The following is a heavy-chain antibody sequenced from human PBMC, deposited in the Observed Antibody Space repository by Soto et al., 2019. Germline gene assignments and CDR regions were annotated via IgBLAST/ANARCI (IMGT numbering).Heavy chain of an antibody. CDR3: ASPLWRDDYNWGYFDL. D-gene: IGHD4-4*01. J-gene: IGHJ2*01. Sequence: QVQLVESGGGVVQPGRSLRLSCAASGFTFSSYAMHWVRQAPGKGLEWVAVISYDGSNKYYADSVKGRFTISRDNSKNPLYLPMNSLRAEDTAVYYCASPLWRDDYNWGYFDLWGRGTLVTVSS. CDR2: ISYDGSNK. CDR1: GFTFSSYA. V-gene: IGHV3-30-3*01.